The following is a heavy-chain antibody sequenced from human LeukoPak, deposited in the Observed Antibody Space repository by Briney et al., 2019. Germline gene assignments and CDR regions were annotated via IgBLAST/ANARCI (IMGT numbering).Heavy chain of an antibody. J-gene: IGHJ4*02. D-gene: IGHD5-24*01. Sequence: PGGSLRLSCAASGFTVSSNYMSWVREAPGKGVEGGSVIYDNGDAYSADSGKGRFTTSRHNSKNTLYLQMNSLRPEDTAVYYCAGGSRRDGYDCWGQGTLVTVSS. CDR1: GFTVSSNY. CDR3: AGGSRRDGYDC. CDR2: IYDNGDA. V-gene: IGHV3-53*04.